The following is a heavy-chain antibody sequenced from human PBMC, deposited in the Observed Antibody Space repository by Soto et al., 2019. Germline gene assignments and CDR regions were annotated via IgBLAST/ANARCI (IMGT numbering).Heavy chain of an antibody. Sequence: GGSLRLSCTAYGLTFSDFRMSWVRQASGKGLEWVANIKQDGSEKNYVDSVKGRFTISRDHAKKSLYLQMNSLRAEDTAVYCCARRYYDFWCQGTLVTVST. CDR2: IKQDGSEK. V-gene: IGHV3-7*02. CDR1: GLTFSDFR. J-gene: IGHJ4*02. CDR3: ARRYYDF.